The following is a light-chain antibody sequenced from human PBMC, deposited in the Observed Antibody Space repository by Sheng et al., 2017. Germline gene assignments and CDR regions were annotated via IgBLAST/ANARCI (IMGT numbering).Light chain of an antibody. V-gene: IGKV3-11*01. CDR2: DAS. Sequence: EIVLTQSPATLSLSPGEGATLSCRASQSVSSYLAWYQQKPGQVPRLLIYDASNRATGIPARFSGSGSGTDFTLTISSLEPEDFAVYYCQQRSNWAITFGQGTRLEIK. CDR3: QQRSNWAIT. CDR1: QSVSSY. J-gene: IGKJ5*01.